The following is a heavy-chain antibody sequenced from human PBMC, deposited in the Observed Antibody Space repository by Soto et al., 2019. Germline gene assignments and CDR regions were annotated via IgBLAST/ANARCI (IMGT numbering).Heavy chain of an antibody. CDR2: IYYSGST. CDR1: GGSISSYY. J-gene: IGHJ5*02. CDR3: ARRRSGIAATFGYWFDP. Sequence: SETLSLTCTVSGGSISSYYWSWIRQPPGKGLEWIGYIYYSGSTNYNPSLKSRVTISVDTSKNQFSLKLSSVTAADTAVYYCARRRSGIAATFGYWFDPWGQGTLVTVSS. D-gene: IGHD6-13*01. V-gene: IGHV4-59*08.